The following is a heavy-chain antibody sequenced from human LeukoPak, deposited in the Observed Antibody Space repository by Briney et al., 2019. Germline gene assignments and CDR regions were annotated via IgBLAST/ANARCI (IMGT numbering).Heavy chain of an antibody. CDR3: AKVMSVLGYFDWFPPLFDY. J-gene: IGHJ4*02. Sequence: GGSLRLSCAASGFTFSSYTMSWVRQAPGKGLEWVSAISGSAGSTYYADSVKGRFTISRDNSKNTLYLQMNSLRAEDTAVYYCAKVMSVLGYFDWFPPLFDYWGQGTLVTVSS. CDR2: ISGSAGST. CDR1: GFTFSSYT. D-gene: IGHD3-9*01. V-gene: IGHV3-23*01.